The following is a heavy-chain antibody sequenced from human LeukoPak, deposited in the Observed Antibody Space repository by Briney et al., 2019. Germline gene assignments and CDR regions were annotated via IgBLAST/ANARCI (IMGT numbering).Heavy chain of an antibody. V-gene: IGHV3-23*01. J-gene: IGHJ4*02. Sequence: GGSLRLSCAASGFTFSSYAMSWVRQAPGKGLEWVSAISGSGGSTYYADSVKGRFTISRDNPKNTLYLQMNSLRAEDTAVYYCAKDLRRHYYDSSGYHYFDYWGQGTLVTVSS. D-gene: IGHD3-22*01. CDR3: AKDLRRHYYDSSGYHYFDY. CDR2: ISGSGGST. CDR1: GFTFSSYA.